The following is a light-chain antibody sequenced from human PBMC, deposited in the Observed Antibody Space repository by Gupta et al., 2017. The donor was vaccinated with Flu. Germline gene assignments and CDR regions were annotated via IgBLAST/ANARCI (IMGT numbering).Light chain of an antibody. CDR1: TGAVTSGHY. J-gene: IGLJ3*02. V-gene: IGLV7-43*01. CDR2: STS. Sequence: GTVTLTCASSTGAVTSGHYPNWFQQKPGQAPRPLIYSTSNKHSWTPARFSGSLLGGKAALTLSGVQPEDEAEYYCLLYYGGPWVFGGGTKLTVL. CDR3: LLYYGGPWV.